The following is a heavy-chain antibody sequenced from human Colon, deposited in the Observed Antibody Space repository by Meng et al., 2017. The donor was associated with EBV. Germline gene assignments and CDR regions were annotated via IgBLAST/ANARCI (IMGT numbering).Heavy chain of an antibody. Sequence: LQRQDAGPGLLKPSETRSLTCTVSGGSISSNGYYGDWVRQPPGKGLEWIGAIYHSGSTSYNPSLQSRVTMFVDTSKNQFSLMLTSVTATDTAVYYCARRRGGSGRDCWGQGTLVTVSS. J-gene: IGHJ4*02. CDR2: IYHSGST. CDR1: GGSISSNGYY. V-gene: IGHV4-39*01. CDR3: ARRRGGSGRDC. D-gene: IGHD3-10*01.